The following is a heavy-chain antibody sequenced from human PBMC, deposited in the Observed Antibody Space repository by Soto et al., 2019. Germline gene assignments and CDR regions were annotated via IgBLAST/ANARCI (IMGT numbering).Heavy chain of an antibody. CDR2: ISSSSSYI. J-gene: IGHJ5*02. Sequence: EVQLVESGGGLVKPGGSLRLSCAASGFTFSSYSMNWVRQAPGKGLEWVSSISSSSSYIYYADSVKGRFTISRDNAKNSLYLQMNSLRAEDTAVYYCARDMWEQLVPDGGWFDPWGQGTLVTVSS. CDR1: GFTFSSYS. CDR3: ARDMWEQLVPDGGWFDP. D-gene: IGHD6-13*01. V-gene: IGHV3-21*01.